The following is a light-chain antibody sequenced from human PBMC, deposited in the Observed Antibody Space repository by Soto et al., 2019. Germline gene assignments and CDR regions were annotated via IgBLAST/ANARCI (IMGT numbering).Light chain of an antibody. CDR2: DVS. CDR3: CSYAGTYAV. J-gene: IGLJ2*01. V-gene: IGLV2-11*01. CDR1: SSDVGGYNY. Sequence: QSVLTQPRSVSGSPEQSVAISCTGTSSDVGGYNYVSWYQQHPGKAPKLMIYDVSGRPSGVPDRFSGSKSGNTASLTISGLQAEDEADYYCCSYAGTYAVFGGGTKVTVL.